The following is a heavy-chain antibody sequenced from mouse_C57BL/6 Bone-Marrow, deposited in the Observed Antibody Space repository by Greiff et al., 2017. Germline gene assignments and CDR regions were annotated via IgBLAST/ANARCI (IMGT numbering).Heavy chain of an antibody. Sequence: DVKLVESGGGLVQPGESLKLSCESNEYEFPSHDMSWVRKTPEKRLELVAAINSDGGSTYYPVTMESRFIISSDNTKKTLYLQMSSLRSEDTALYYCARHGLSYDGSPFAYWGQGTLVTVS. V-gene: IGHV5-2*01. D-gene: IGHD2-3*01. CDR2: INSDGGST. CDR3: ARHGLSYDGSPFAY. J-gene: IGHJ3*01. CDR1: EYEFPSHD.